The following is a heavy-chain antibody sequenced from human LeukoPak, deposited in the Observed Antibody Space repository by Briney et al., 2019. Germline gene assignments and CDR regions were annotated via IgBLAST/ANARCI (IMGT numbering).Heavy chain of an antibody. Sequence: GGSLRLSCAASGFTFGNYAMSWVRQAPGKGLEWVSTISSSGGTSYYADSVKGRFTISRDNSKNTLYLQMNSLRVEDTAVYYCAKHTSGSPEWFDPWGQGTLVTLSS. D-gene: IGHD3-22*01. CDR3: AKHTSGSPEWFDP. CDR2: ISSSGGTS. V-gene: IGHV3-23*01. CDR1: GFTFGNYA. J-gene: IGHJ5*02.